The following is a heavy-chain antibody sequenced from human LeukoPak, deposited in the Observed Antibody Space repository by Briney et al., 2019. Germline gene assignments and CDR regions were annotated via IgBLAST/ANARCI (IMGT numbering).Heavy chain of an antibody. CDR2: ISYDGSSK. D-gene: IGHD3-22*01. Sequence: PGGSLRLSCAASGFTFSNYDMHWVRQAPGKGLEWVAIISYDGSSKYYADSVKGRFTISRDNSKNTLYLQMNSLRTEDTAVYYCAKGPDTSGLCSLDYWGQGTLVTVSS. CDR1: GFTFSNYD. CDR3: AKGPDTSGLCSLDY. V-gene: IGHV3-30*18. J-gene: IGHJ4*02.